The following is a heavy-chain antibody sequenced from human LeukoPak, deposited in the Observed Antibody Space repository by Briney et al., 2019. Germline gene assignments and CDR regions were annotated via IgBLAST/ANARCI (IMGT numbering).Heavy chain of an antibody. CDR3: ARDRQDLHYDFWSALFDY. CDR1: GFTFSSYA. D-gene: IGHD3-3*01. V-gene: IGHV3-30-3*01. J-gene: IGHJ4*02. CDR2: ISYDGSNK. Sequence: GGSLRLSCAASGFTFSSYAMHWVRQAPGKGLEWVAVISYDGSNKYYADSVKGRFTISRDNSKNTLYLQMNSLRAEDTAVYYCARDRQDLHYDFWSALFDYWGQGTLVTVSS.